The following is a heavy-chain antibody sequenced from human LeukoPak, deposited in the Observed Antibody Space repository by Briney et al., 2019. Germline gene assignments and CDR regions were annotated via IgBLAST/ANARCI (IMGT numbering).Heavy chain of an antibody. V-gene: IGHV1-69*04. J-gene: IGHJ4*02. CDR3: ARDMGGSGSYNV. CDR1: GGTFSSYA. D-gene: IGHD3-10*01. Sequence: ASVKVSCKASGGTFSSYAISWVRQAPGQGLEWMGRIIPILGIANYAQKFQGRVTITADKSTSTAYMELSSLGSEDTAVYYCARDMGGSGSYNVWGQGTLVTVSS. CDR2: IIPILGIA.